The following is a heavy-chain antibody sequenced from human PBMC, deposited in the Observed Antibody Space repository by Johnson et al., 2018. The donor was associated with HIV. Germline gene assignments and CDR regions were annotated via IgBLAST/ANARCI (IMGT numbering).Heavy chain of an antibody. CDR3: AREGGNNWNDIAFDI. Sequence: QVQLVESGGGVVQPGRSLRLSCAASGFTFSSYAMHWVRQAPDKGLEWVAVISYDGSNKYYADSVKGRFTISRDNSKNTLYLQMNSLRAEDTAVYYCAREGGNNWNDIAFDIWGQGTMVTVSS. D-gene: IGHD1-1*01. CDR2: ISYDGSNK. V-gene: IGHV3-30*04. J-gene: IGHJ3*02. CDR1: GFTFSSYA.